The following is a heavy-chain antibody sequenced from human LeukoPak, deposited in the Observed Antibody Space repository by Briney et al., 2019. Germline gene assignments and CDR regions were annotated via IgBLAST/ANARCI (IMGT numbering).Heavy chain of an antibody. CDR1: DASISSSYFY. CDR3: ARQRGGSWVNDY. D-gene: IGHD1-26*01. V-gene: IGHV4-39*01. J-gene: IGHJ4*02. Sequence: SETLSLTCTVSDASISSSYFYWSWIRQPPGKGLEWIGNVFHSGSTHYSPSLKSRVTISVDTSRKQFSLRLSAATAADTAVYYCARQRGGSWVNDYWGQGTLVTVSS. CDR2: VFHSGST.